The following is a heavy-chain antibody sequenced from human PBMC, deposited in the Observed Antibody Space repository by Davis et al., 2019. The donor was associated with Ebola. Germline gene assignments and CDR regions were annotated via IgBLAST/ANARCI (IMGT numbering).Heavy chain of an antibody. CDR3: VRDPLLHGKTFDS. J-gene: IGHJ4*02. CDR1: GFSFSAYN. Sequence: HTGGSLRLSCAASGFSFSAYNMNWVRQAPGKGLVWVSRINIDGSSTSDADSVQGRFTISRDNAKNTLYLQMNSLRAEDTAMYYCVRDPLLHGKTFDSWGQGTLVTVSS. D-gene: IGHD4-23*01. V-gene: IGHV3-74*01. CDR2: INIDGSST.